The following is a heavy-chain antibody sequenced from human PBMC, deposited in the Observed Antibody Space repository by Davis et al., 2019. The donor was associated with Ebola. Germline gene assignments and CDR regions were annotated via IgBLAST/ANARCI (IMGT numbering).Heavy chain of an antibody. Sequence: GGSLRLSCAASGFTVSSNYMSWVRQAPGKGLEWLSYISSSSLTTYYADSVKGRFTISRDNSKNTLYLQMNSLRAEDTAVYYCARALSSSWFEFDYWGQGTLVTVSS. V-gene: IGHV3-48*01. D-gene: IGHD6-13*01. CDR1: GFTVSSNY. J-gene: IGHJ4*02. CDR3: ARALSSSWFEFDY. CDR2: ISSSSLTT.